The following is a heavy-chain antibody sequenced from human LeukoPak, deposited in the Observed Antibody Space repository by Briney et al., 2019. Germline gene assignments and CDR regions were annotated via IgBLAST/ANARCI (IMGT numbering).Heavy chain of an antibody. V-gene: IGHV1-8*01. Sequence: GASVKVSCKASGYTFTSYDINWVRQAPGQGLEWMGWMNPNSGNTGYAQKFQGRVTMTRNTSISTAYMELSSLRSEDTAVYYCARGSRWVGATAYWGQGTLVTVSS. CDR3: ARGSRWVGATAY. J-gene: IGHJ4*02. CDR1: GYTFTSYD. D-gene: IGHD1-26*01. CDR2: MNPNSGNT.